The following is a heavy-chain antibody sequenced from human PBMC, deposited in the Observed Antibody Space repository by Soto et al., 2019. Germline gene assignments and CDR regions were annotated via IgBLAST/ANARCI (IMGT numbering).Heavy chain of an antibody. J-gene: IGHJ6*02. D-gene: IGHD3-22*01. Sequence: EVQLVESGGGLVQPGGSLRLSCAASGFTFSSYDMHWVRQATGKGLEWVSAIGTAGDTYYPGSVKGRFTISRENAKNSLYLQMNSLRAGDTAVYYCARSPPGGYHYYYGMDVWGQGTTVTVYS. CDR2: IGTAGDT. V-gene: IGHV3-13*04. CDR1: GFTFSSYD. CDR3: ARSPPGGYHYYYGMDV.